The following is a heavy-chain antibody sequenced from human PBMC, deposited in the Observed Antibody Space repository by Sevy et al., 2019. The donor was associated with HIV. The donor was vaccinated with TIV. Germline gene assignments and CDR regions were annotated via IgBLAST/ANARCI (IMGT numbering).Heavy chain of an antibody. Sequence: ASVKVSCKVSGYTLIEFSIHWVGQPPGKGLEGMGVFDPGDGDAETPYARKFGHRLTMTAEKATDTVYTDLRSLGSEDTAVYYCATDTTGYHGTLDYWGQGTLVTVSS. CDR2: FDPGDGDAET. D-gene: IGHD3-9*01. J-gene: IGHJ4*02. V-gene: IGHV1-24*01. CDR3: ATDTTGYHGTLDY. CDR1: GYTLIEFS.